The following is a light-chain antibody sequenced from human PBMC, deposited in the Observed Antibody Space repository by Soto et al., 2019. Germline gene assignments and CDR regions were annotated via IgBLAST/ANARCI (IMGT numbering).Light chain of an antibody. V-gene: IGLV2-8*01. Sequence: QSVLTQAPSASGFPGQSVTISCTGTSSDVGGYNYVSWYQQHPGKAPKLMIYEVSKRPSGVPDRFSGSKSGNAASLTVSGLQAEDEADYYCSSYAGSNNFVFGTGTKLTVL. CDR3: SSYAGSNNFV. CDR1: SSDVGGYNY. J-gene: IGLJ1*01. CDR2: EVS.